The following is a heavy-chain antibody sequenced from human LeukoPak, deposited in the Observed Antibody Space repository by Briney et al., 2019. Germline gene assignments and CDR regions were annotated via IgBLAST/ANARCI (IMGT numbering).Heavy chain of an antibody. CDR1: GFTFSSYA. Sequence: GGSLRLSCAASGFTFSSYAMHWVRQAPGKGLEWVAVISYDGSNKYYADSVKGRFTISRDNSKNTLYLQMNSLRAEDTAVYYCARSTPYYYDSSGYGFDYWGQGTLVTVSS. D-gene: IGHD3-22*01. J-gene: IGHJ4*02. V-gene: IGHV3-30-3*01. CDR2: ISYDGSNK. CDR3: ARSTPYYYDSSGYGFDY.